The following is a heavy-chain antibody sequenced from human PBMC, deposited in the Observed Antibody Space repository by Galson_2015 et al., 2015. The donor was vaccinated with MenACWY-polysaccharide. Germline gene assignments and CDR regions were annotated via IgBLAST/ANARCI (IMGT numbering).Heavy chain of an antibody. V-gene: IGHV4-4*02. CDR1: GGSISSTNR. CDR2: ISQGGST. Sequence: ETLSLTCAVSGGSISSTNRWSWVRQPPGKGLEWIGEISQGGSTNYNPSLKSRVTISIDKSKNQLSLELTSVTAADTAVYYCTRERGGFNPFGYWGQGTLVAVSS. D-gene: IGHD1-26*01. CDR3: TRERGGFNPFGY. J-gene: IGHJ4*02.